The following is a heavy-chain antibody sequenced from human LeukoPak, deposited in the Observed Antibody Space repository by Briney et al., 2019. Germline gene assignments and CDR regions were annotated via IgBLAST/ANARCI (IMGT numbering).Heavy chain of an antibody. CDR3: ARVGYCSTTSCPRGFDY. CDR1: GFTFSNFG. V-gene: IGHV3-69-1*01. Sequence: GGSLRLSCAASGFTFSNFGMSWVRQAPGKGLEWVSFITSTSSIYYADSVKGRFTISRDNAKNSLYLQMNSLRAEDTAVYYCARVGYCSTTSCPRGFDYWGQGTLVTVSS. CDR2: ITSTSSI. J-gene: IGHJ4*02. D-gene: IGHD2-2*01.